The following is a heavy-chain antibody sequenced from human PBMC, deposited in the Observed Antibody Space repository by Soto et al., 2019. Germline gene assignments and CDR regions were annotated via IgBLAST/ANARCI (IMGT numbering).Heavy chain of an antibody. Sequence: SVKVSCKASGGTSSSYAISWVRQAPGQGLEWMGGIIPIFGTANYAQKFQGRVTITADKSTSTAYMELRSLRSDDTAVYYCARNPGVGATLVFDYWGQGTLVTVSS. CDR1: GGTSSSYA. CDR3: ARNPGVGATLVFDY. V-gene: IGHV1-69*06. CDR2: IIPIFGTA. D-gene: IGHD1-26*01. J-gene: IGHJ4*02.